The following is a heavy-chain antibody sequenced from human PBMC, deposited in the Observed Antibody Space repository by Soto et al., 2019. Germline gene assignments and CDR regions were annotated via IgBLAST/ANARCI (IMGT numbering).Heavy chain of an antibody. D-gene: IGHD1-1*01. CDR2: VATSGTYT. Sequence: EVQFLESGGGLVQPGGSLRLSCAASGFTFKDYSVTWVRQAPGKGLQWVSTVATSGTYTYYADPVKGRFTISRDNSKNTLYLQMNSLRVEDTAIYYCAKETGSGLWYFDLWGRGTLVTVSS. J-gene: IGHJ2*01. CDR3: AKETGSGLWYFDL. V-gene: IGHV3-23*01. CDR1: GFTFKDYS.